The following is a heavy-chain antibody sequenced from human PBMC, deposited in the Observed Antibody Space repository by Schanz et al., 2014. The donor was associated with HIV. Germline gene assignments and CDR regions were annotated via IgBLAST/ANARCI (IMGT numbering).Heavy chain of an antibody. CDR2: IIPMFGTA. CDR1: GGTFSGHG. CDR3: ARDVVATISPKYYYYGMDV. V-gene: IGHV1-69*06. J-gene: IGHJ6*02. D-gene: IGHD5-12*01. Sequence: QVQLVQSGAEVKKPGSSVKVSCKASGGTFSGHGISWVRQAPGQGLEYMGGIIPMFGTANYAQKFQGRVTVTADRSTSTAYMELSSLRSEDTAVYYCARDVVATISPKYYYYGMDVWGQGTTVTVSS.